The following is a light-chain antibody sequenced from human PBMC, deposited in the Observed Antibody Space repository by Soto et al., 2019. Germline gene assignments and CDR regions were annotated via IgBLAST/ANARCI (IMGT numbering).Light chain of an antibody. J-gene: IGLJ2*01. Sequence: QSALTQPASVSGSPGQSITISCTGTHSDVGSYNLVSWYQQHPGKAPKLIIYEDSKRPSGVSNRFSGSKSGYTASLTISWLEAEDEADYYCCSYAGSFSVIFGGGTKLTVL. V-gene: IGLV2-23*01. CDR3: CSYAGSFSVI. CDR2: EDS. CDR1: HSDVGSYNL.